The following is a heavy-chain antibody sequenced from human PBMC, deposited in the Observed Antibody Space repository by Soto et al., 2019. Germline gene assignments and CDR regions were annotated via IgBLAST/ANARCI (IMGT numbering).Heavy chain of an antibody. CDR3: AGGSSLCWECFHH. D-gene: IGHD2-2*01. CDR1: GGSISSYY. CDR2: VYNSGST. J-gene: IGHJ1*01. Sequence: QVQLQESGPGLVKPSETLSLTCNVSGGSISSYYWSWIRQPPGKGLEYIGHVYNSGSTIHSPSLKRRATISVDTSKNQFSLKLTSVTAAATAVYYCAGGSSLCWECFHHWGQGILITVSS. V-gene: IGHV4-59*01.